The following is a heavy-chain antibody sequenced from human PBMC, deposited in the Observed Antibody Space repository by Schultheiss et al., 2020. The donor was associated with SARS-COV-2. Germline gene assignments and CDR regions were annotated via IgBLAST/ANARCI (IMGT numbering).Heavy chain of an antibody. Sequence: GESLKISCTSSGFTFGDYAMSWVRQAPGKGLEWVGRIKSKTDGGTTDYAAPVKGRFTISRDDSKNTLYLQMNSLKTEDTAVYYCLLGMDVWGHGTTVTVSS. CDR3: LLGMDV. CDR2: IKSKTDGGTT. CDR1: GFTFGDYA. D-gene: IGHD3-16*01. J-gene: IGHJ6*02. V-gene: IGHV3-15*01.